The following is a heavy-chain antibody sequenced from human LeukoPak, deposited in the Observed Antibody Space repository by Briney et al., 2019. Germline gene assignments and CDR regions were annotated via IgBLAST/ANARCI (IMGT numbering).Heavy chain of an antibody. CDR1: GYTLTELS. CDR3: ATDPLYSYGLEAHY. CDR2: FDPEDGET. J-gene: IGHJ4*02. D-gene: IGHD5-18*01. V-gene: IGHV1-24*01. Sequence: GASVKVSCKVSGYTLTELSMHWVRQAPGKGLEWMGGFDPEDGETIYAQKFQGRVTMTEDTSTDTAYMELSSLRSEDTAVYYCATDPLYSYGLEAHYWGQGTLVTVSS.